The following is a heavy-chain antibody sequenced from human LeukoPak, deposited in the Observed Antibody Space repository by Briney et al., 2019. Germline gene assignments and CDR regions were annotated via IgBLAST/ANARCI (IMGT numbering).Heavy chain of an antibody. V-gene: IGHV4-34*01. CDR1: GGSFSGYY. CDR3: ASLITMVRGVTPETSMDV. CDR2: INHSGST. D-gene: IGHD3-10*01. J-gene: IGHJ6*02. Sequence: SETLSLTCAVYGGSFSGYYWSWIRQPPGKGLEWIGEINHSGSTNYNPSLKSRVTISVDTSKNQFSLKLSSVTAADTAVYYCASLITMVRGVTPETSMDVWGQGTTVTVSS.